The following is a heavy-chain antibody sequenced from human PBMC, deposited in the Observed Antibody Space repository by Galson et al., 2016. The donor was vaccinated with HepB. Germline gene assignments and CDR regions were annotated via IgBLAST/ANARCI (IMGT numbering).Heavy chain of an antibody. CDR3: VRESRDGYNFVWFDP. CDR2: ISGSGTTI. J-gene: IGHJ5*02. CDR1: GFTFNNSE. D-gene: IGHD5-24*01. Sequence: SLRLSCAASGFTFNNSEMNWVRQAPGKGLEWISYISGSGTTIYYADSVKGRFTISRDNAGNSLYLQMNRLTAEDTAMDYCVRESRDGYNFVWFDPWGQGTLVTVSS. V-gene: IGHV3-48*03.